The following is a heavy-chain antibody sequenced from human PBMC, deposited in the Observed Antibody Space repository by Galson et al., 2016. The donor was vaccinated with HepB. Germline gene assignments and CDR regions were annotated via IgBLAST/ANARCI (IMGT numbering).Heavy chain of an antibody. Sequence: SLRLSCAASGISFDSHGMHWVRQAPGKGLEWVAVVWADGGNKYYADFVQDRFTISRDNSKNTVDLQMNTLRAEDTAVYYCVREGPEVRTAPFDIWGLGTMVTVSS. D-gene: IGHD2-2*01. V-gene: IGHV3-33*01. CDR1: GISFDSHG. CDR2: VWADGGNK. CDR3: VREGPEVRTAPFDI. J-gene: IGHJ3*02.